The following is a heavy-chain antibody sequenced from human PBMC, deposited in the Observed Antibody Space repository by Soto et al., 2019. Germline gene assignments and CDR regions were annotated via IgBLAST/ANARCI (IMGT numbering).Heavy chain of an antibody. J-gene: IGHJ6*02. V-gene: IGHV2-26*01. CDR1: GFSLSNARMG. CDR2: IFSNDGK. Sequence: QVTLKESGPVLVKPTETLTLTCTVSGFSLSNARMGVSWIRQPPGKALEWLAHIFSNDGKSYSTSLKSRLTISKDTSKSQVVLTMTNMDPVDTATYYCAKKNYYYYGMDVWGQGTTVTVSS. CDR3: AKKNYYYYGMDV.